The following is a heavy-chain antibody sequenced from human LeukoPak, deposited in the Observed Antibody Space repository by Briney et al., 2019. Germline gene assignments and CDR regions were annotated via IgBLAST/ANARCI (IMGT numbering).Heavy chain of an antibody. V-gene: IGHV4-31*03. D-gene: IGHD3-3*01. Sequence: SETLSLTCTASGGSISSGDYYWSWIRQHPVKGLEWIGYIYYSGSAYYNPSLRSRARISVDTYKSQFSLKLSSVTAADTAVYYCARAILTPSGYVWHFDLWGRGTLVTVSS. J-gene: IGHJ2*01. CDR1: GGSISSGDYY. CDR2: IYYSGSA. CDR3: ARAILTPSGYVWHFDL.